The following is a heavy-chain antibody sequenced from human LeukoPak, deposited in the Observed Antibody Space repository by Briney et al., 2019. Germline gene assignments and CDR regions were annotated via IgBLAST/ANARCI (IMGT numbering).Heavy chain of an antibody. D-gene: IGHD3-10*01. CDR2: ISSSSSYI. CDR1: GFTFSSYS. CDR3: ARDSATYYYGSGSFFDY. Sequence: GGSLRLSCAASGFTFSSYSMNWVRQAPGKGLEWASSISSSSSYIYYADSVKGRFTISRDNSKNTLYLQMNSLRAEDTAVYYCARDSATYYYGSGSFFDYWGQGTLVTVSS. V-gene: IGHV3-21*01. J-gene: IGHJ4*02.